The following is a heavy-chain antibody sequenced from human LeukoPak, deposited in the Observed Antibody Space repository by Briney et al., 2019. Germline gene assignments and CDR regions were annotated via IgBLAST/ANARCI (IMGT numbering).Heavy chain of an antibody. J-gene: IGHJ6*03. V-gene: IGHV1-69*01. Sequence: ASVKVSCKASGGTFSSYAISWVRQAPGQGLEWMGGIIPIFGTANYAQKFRGRVTITADESTSTAYMELSSLRSEDTAVYYCARGPVLEWLPFGDYYYYYMDVWGKGTTVTVSS. CDR2: IIPIFGTA. D-gene: IGHD3-3*01. CDR1: GGTFSSYA. CDR3: ARGPVLEWLPFGDYYYYYMDV.